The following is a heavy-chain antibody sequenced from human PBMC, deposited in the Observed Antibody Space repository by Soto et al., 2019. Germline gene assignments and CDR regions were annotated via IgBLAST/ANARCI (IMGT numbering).Heavy chain of an antibody. CDR1: GGSISGGVGGLYY. CDR3: PREVIPLTTDWYFDL. J-gene: IGHJ2*01. Sequence: PSETLSLTCTVSGGSISGGVGGLYYWSWIRQPPGKGLEWIGYIYDSGSTYYNPSLKSRVTISVDTSKNQFSLRLSSVTAADTAVYYCPREVIPLTTDWYFDLWGRGTLDTVSS. CDR2: IYDSGST. V-gene: IGHV4-30-4*01. D-gene: IGHD4-17*01.